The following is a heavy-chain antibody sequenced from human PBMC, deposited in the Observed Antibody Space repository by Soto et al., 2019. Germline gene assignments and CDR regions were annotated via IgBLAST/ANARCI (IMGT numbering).Heavy chain of an antibody. D-gene: IGHD6-13*01. V-gene: IGHV4-34*01. CDR1: GVSFSGYY. CDR3: ARGRMRDSSSWYSGGHYYYYGMDV. J-gene: IGHJ6*04. CDR2: INHSGST. Sequence: QVQLQQWGAGLLKPSENMSLTCAVYGVSFSGYYWSWIRQPTGKGLECIGEINHSGSTNYNPSLKSRVAISVDTSKNQFSPKLSSVTAADTAVYYCARGRMRDSSSWYSGGHYYYYGMDVWGKGTTVTVSS.